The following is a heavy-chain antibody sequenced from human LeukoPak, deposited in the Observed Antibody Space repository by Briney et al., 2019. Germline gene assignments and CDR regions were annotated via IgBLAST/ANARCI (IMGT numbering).Heavy chain of an antibody. CDR3: ARDKWIQLNYFDY. J-gene: IGHJ4*02. CDR1: GFTFDDYG. CDR2: INWNGGST. D-gene: IGHD5-18*01. Sequence: PGGSLRLSCAASGFTFDDYGMSWVRQAPGKGLEWGSGINWNGGSTGYADSVKGRFTISRDNAKNSLYLQMNSLRAEDTAVYYCARDKWIQLNYFDYWGQGTLVTVSS. V-gene: IGHV3-20*04.